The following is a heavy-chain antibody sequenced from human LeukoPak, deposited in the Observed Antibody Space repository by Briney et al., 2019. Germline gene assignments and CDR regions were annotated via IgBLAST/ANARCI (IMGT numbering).Heavy chain of an antibody. J-gene: IGHJ4*02. CDR1: GFTFSSYA. CDR2: ISGSGGST. V-gene: IGHV3-23*01. D-gene: IGHD1-26*01. CDR3: ATESGTYSGTCFDY. Sequence: GGSLRLSCAASGFTFSSYAMSWVRQAPWKGLEWVSAISGSGGSTYYADSVKGRFTISRDNAKNSLYLQMNSLRAEDTAVYFCATESGTYSGTCFDYWGQGTLVTVSS.